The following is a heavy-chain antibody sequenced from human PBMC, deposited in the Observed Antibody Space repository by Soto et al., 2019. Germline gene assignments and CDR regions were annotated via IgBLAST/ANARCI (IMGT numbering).Heavy chain of an antibody. CDR1: GGSISPYY. V-gene: IGHV4-59*01. D-gene: IGHD4-17*01. J-gene: IGHJ6*02. CDR2: IYYSGRT. Sequence: SETLSLTCTVSGGSISPYYWSWIRQPPGKGLEWIGYIYYSGRTNYNPSLKSRVTISVDTSKNQFSLNLSSVTAADTAVYYCARDLRFQGHDYADYLGYGMDVWGQGTTVTVSS. CDR3: ARDLRFQGHDYADYLGYGMDV.